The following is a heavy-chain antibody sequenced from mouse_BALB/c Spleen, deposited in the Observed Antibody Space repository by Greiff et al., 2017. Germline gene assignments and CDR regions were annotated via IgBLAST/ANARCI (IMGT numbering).Heavy chain of an antibody. Sequence: VQLQQSGPSLVKPSQTLSLTCSVTGDSITSGYWNWIRKFPGNKLEYMGYISYSGSTYYNPSLKSRISITRDTSKNQYYLQLNSVTTEDTATYYCARLGYYGSSSAWFAYWGQGTLVTVSA. CDR1: GDSITSGY. CDR2: ISYSGST. D-gene: IGHD1-1*01. V-gene: IGHV3-8*02. J-gene: IGHJ3*01. CDR3: ARLGYYGSSSAWFAY.